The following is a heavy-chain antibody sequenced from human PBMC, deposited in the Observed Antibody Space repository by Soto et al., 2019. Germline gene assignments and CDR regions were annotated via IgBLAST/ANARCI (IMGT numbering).Heavy chain of an antibody. Sequence: VASVKVSCKASGYSFSDYYIHLVRQAPGQGLEWMGKINPRSGSTGYAQKFQGRVTMTRDMSTSTVYMELTSLGSEDTAVYYCTRCASEHYYYMDVWGKGTTVTVSS. CDR3: TRCASEHYYYMDV. CDR1: GYSFSDYY. V-gene: IGHV1-46*03. CDR2: INPRSGST. D-gene: IGHD3-10*01. J-gene: IGHJ6*03.